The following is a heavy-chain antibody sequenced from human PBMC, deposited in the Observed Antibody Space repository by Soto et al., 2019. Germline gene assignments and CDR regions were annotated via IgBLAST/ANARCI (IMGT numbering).Heavy chain of an antibody. CDR1: GYTLTELS. CDR3: ATNAEEGVVGLFFDL. J-gene: IGHJ2*01. CDR2: FDAEDGET. V-gene: IGHV1-24*01. D-gene: IGHD1-26*01. Sequence: QVQLVQSGAEVKKPGASVKVSCKVSGYTLTELSMHWVRQAPGKGLEWMGGFDAEDGETIYAQKFQGRVTMTDDTSTDTAYMELSSLRSEDTAVYYCATNAEEGVVGLFFDLWGRGTLVTVSS.